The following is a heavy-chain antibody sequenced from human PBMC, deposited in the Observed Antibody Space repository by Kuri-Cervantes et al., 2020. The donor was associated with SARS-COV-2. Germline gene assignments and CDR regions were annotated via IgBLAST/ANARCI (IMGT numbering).Heavy chain of an antibody. J-gene: IGHJ6*02. V-gene: IGHV3-21*01. CDR2: ISSSSSYI. D-gene: IGHD3-22*01. Sequence: GGSLRLSCAASGFTFSSYSMNWVRQAPGKGLEWVSSISSSSSYIYYADSVRGRFTISRDNSKNTLYLQMNSLRAEDTAVYYCARVSDYYDLGYYYYGMDVWGQGTTVTVSS. CDR1: GFTFSSYS. CDR3: ARVSDYYDLGYYYYGMDV.